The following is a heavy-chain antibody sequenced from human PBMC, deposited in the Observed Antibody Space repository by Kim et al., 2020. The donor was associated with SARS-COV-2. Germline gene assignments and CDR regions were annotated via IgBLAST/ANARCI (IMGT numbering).Heavy chain of an antibody. CDR2: ISFGGVT. CDR3: AGIGGTTSCSDDY. CDR1: GFTFSNYG. Sequence: GGSLRLSCAASGFTFSNYGVSWVRQAPGKGLEWVSAISFGGVTDYADSVRGRFTTSRDNPKSTVYLQMNSLRAEDTAVYYCAGIGGTTSCSDDYWGQGTL. D-gene: IGHD2-2*01. J-gene: IGHJ4*02. V-gene: IGHV3-23*01.